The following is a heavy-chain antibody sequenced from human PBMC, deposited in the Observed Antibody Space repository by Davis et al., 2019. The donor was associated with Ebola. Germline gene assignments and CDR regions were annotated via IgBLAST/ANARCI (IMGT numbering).Heavy chain of an antibody. CDR3: ARGRRYSYGPPRY. D-gene: IGHD5-18*01. V-gene: IGHV4-34*01. CDR2: INHSGST. Sequence: SETLSLTCAVYGGSFSGYYCSWIRQPPGKGLEWIGEINHSGSTNYNPSLKSRVTISVDTSKNQFSLKLSSVTAADTAVYYCARGRRYSYGPPRYWGQGTLVTVSS. J-gene: IGHJ4*02. CDR1: GGSFSGYY.